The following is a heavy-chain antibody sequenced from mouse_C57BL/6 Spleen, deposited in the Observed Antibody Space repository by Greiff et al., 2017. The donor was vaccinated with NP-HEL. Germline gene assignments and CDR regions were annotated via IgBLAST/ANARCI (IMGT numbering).Heavy chain of an antibody. CDR2: INPSSGYT. Sequence: QVQLQQSGAELARPGASMKMSCKASGYTFTSYTMHWVKQRPGQGLEWIGYINPSSGYTKYNQKFKDKATLTADKSSSTAYMQLSSLTSEDSAVYYCARSDYYGNWYFDVWGTGTTVTVSS. CDR1: GYTFTSYT. J-gene: IGHJ1*03. V-gene: IGHV1-4*01. D-gene: IGHD1-1*01. CDR3: ARSDYYGNWYFDV.